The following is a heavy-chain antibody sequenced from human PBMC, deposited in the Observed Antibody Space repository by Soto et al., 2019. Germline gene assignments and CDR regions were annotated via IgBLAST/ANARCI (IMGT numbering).Heavy chain of an antibody. CDR1: GYNFNKYA. CDR3: ARRAYYFDDTGSRACDI. V-gene: IGHV3-23*01. CDR2: IGTSGDNT. Sequence: EVQLLESGGGLRQPGGSLRLSCVASGYNFNKYAVSWVRQAPGKGLEWVSAIGTSGDNTYYTDSVKGRFTISRDNSKNMLYLQMDSLAAEDTAVYYCARRAYYFDDTGSRACDIWGQGTRVTVSS. J-gene: IGHJ3*02. D-gene: IGHD3-22*01.